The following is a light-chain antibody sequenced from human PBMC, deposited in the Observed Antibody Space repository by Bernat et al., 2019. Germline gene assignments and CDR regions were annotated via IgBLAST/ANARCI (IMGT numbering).Light chain of an antibody. CDR3: SSSTSSRTWV. V-gene: IGLV2-14*03. CDR1: SSDIGGYKY. CDR2: DVT. Sequence: QSALTQPASVSGSPGQSITIACTGTSSDIGGYKYVSWYQQHPGKAPKLMTYDVTNRPSGVSDRFSASKSGNTASLTISGLQAEDEADYYCSSSTSSRTWVFGGGTKLTVL. J-gene: IGLJ3*02.